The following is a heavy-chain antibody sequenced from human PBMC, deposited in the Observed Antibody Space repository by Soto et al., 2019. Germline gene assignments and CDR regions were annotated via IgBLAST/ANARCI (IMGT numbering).Heavy chain of an antibody. J-gene: IGHJ6*02. Sequence: GGSLRLSCAASGFTFSSYGMHWVRQAPGKGLEWVAVISYDGSNKYYADSVKGRFTISRDNSKNTLYLQMNSLRAEDTAVYYCAKDTSITVFGVVISSAYGMDVWGQGTTVTLSS. CDR3: AKDTSITVFGVVISSAYGMDV. V-gene: IGHV3-30*18. CDR2: ISYDGSNK. CDR1: GFTFSSYG. D-gene: IGHD3-3*01.